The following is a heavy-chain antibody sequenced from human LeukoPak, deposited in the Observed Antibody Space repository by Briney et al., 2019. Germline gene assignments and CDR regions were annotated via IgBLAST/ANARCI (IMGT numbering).Heavy chain of an antibody. CDR2: IIPIFGTA. V-gene: IGHV1-69*05. J-gene: IGHJ3*02. Sequence: VASVKVSCKASGGTFSSYAISWVRQAPGQGLEWMGGIIPIFGTANYAQKFQGRVTITTDESTSTAYMELSSLRSEDTAVYYCARQTTHDYYDGSGPTDAFDIWGQGTMVTVSS. CDR1: GGTFSSYA. D-gene: IGHD3-22*01. CDR3: ARQTTHDYYDGSGPTDAFDI.